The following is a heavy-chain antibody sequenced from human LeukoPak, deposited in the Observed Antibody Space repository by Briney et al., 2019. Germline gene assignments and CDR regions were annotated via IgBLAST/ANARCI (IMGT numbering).Heavy chain of an antibody. CDR1: GFTFSRYG. CDR2: ISYDGSNK. V-gene: IGHV3-30*18. Sequence: PGGSLRLSCVASGFTFSRYGMHWVRQAPGKGLEWVAVISYDGSNKYYADSVKGRFTISRDNSKNTLYLQMNSLRAEDTAVYYCAELGITMIGGVWGKGTTVTISS. D-gene: IGHD3-10*02. J-gene: IGHJ6*04. CDR3: AELGITMIGGV.